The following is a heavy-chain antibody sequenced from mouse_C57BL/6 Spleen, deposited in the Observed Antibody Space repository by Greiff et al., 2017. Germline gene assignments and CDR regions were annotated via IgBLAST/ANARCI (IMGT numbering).Heavy chain of an antibody. CDR3: ARDYGSSPRDY. D-gene: IGHD1-1*01. Sequence: QVQLQQPGAELVMPGASVKLSCKASGYTFTSYWMHWVKQRPGQGLEWIGEIDPSDSYTNYNQKFKGKSTLTVDQSSSTAYMQLSSLTSEDSAVYYCARDYGSSPRDYWGQGTSVTVSS. J-gene: IGHJ4*01. CDR1: GYTFTSYW. CDR2: IDPSDSYT. V-gene: IGHV1-69*01.